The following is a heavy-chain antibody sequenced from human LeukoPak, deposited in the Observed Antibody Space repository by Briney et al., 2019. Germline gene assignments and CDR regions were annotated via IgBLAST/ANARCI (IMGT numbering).Heavy chain of an antibody. CDR3: ARGPPDGSGSYYPGAY. D-gene: IGHD3-10*01. J-gene: IGHJ4*02. CDR2: IKLDGNEK. CDR1: GFTFSNYW. V-gene: IGHV3-7*01. Sequence: GGSLRLSCAASGFTFSNYWMSWVRQAPGKGLEWVANIKLDGNEKYYADSVKGRFTISRDNAKNSLYLQMSTLRVEDTAVYYCARGPPDGSGSYYPGAYWGQGTLVTVSS.